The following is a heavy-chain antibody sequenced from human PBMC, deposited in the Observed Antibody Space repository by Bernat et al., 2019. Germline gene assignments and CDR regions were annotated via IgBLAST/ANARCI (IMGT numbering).Heavy chain of an antibody. Sequence: QVQLQESGPGLVKPSETLSLPCPVSGGSISSSYWSWIRQPPGTGMDWIGYVYHTGSTNYNPSLKSRVTMSVDTSKNQFSLKLTSVNAADTAVYYCARSPTMVTFPRFDYWGQGTLVTVSS. CDR2: VYHTGST. J-gene: IGHJ4*02. V-gene: IGHV4-59*01. CDR1: GGSISSSY. D-gene: IGHD5-18*01. CDR3: ARSPTMVTFPRFDY.